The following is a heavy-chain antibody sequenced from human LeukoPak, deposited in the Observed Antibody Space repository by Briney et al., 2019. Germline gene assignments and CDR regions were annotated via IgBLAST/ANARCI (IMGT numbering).Heavy chain of an antibody. CDR1: GGSISSGSYY. J-gene: IGHJ4*02. CDR2: IYTSGST. V-gene: IGHV4-61*02. Sequence: SQTLSLTCTVSGGSISSGSYYWSWIRQPAGKGLEWIGRIYTSGSTNYNPSLKSRVTISVDTSKNQFSLKLSSVTAADTAVDYCARATATTALLDYWGQGTLVTVSS. CDR3: ARATATTALLDY. D-gene: IGHD4-17*01.